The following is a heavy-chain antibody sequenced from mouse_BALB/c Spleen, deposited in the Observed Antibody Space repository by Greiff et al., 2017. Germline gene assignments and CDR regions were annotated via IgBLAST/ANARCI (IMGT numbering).Heavy chain of an antibody. Sequence: EVQLQQSGPELVQPAASVKVSCKASGYSFTDYYMYWVKQSHGKSLEWIGYIDPYNGGTRYNQKFKGKATLTVDQSSSTAFMHLNSLTSEDSAVYNCGRGSGYEGAMDCGGQGTSGNVSA. CDR1: GYSFTDYY. D-gene: IGHD3-2*02. J-gene: IGHJ4*01. V-gene: IGHV1S135*01. CDR3: GRGSGYEGAMDC. CDR2: IDPYNGGT.